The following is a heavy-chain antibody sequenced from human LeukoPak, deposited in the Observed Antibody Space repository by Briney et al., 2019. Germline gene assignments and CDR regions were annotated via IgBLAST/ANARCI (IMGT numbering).Heavy chain of an antibody. V-gene: IGHV3-48*03. CDR3: AREEGVKPRIDAFDI. CDR1: GFTFSSSE. J-gene: IGHJ3*02. Sequence: GGSLRLSCAASGFTFSSSEMNWVRQAPGKGLEWVSYISSSGSTIFNADSVKGRFTISRDNAKNSLYLQMNSLRAEDTAVYYCAREEGVKPRIDAFDIWGQGTMVIVPS. D-gene: IGHD1-14*01. CDR2: ISSSGSTI.